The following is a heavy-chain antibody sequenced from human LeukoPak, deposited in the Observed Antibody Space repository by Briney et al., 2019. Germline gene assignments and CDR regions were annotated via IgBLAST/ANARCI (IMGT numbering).Heavy chain of an antibody. V-gene: IGHV1-3*01. Sequence: ASVKVSCKASGYTFTNYAMHWVRQAPGQRLEWMGWINPGNGDTKYSQKFQGRVTITRDTSASTAYMELSSLRSEDTAVYYYARFPIYGSGSSTYYFDYWGQGTLVTVSS. J-gene: IGHJ4*02. CDR2: INPGNGDT. D-gene: IGHD3-10*01. CDR3: ARFPIYGSGSSTYYFDY. CDR1: GYTFTNYA.